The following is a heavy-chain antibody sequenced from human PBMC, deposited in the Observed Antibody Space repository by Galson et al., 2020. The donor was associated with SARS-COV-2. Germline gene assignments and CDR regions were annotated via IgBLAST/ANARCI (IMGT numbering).Heavy chain of an antibody. D-gene: IGHD2-2*02. V-gene: IGHV4-59*01. Sequence: ASETLSLTCTVSGGSISSYYWSWIRQSPGKGLEWIGYVYYSGVTNYNPSLKSRVTISVDTSKNQFSLKLRSVTAADTAVYYCARELLYNWFDPWGQGIPVTVSS. CDR2: VYYSGVT. CDR3: ARELLYNWFDP. J-gene: IGHJ5*02. CDR1: GGSISSYY.